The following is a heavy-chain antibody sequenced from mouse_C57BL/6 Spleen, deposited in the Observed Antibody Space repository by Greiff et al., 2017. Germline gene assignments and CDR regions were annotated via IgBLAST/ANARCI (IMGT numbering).Heavy chain of an antibody. D-gene: IGHD3-3*01. Sequence: EVQLQQSGPELVKPGASVKISCKASGYTFTDYYMNWVKQSHGKSLEWIGDINPNNGGTSYNQKFKGKATLTVDKSSSTAYMELRSLTSEDSAVYYCARDWRDECYAMDYWGQGNSVTVSS. V-gene: IGHV1-26*01. CDR3: ARDWRDECYAMDY. CDR2: INPNNGGT. CDR1: GYTFTDYY. J-gene: IGHJ4*01.